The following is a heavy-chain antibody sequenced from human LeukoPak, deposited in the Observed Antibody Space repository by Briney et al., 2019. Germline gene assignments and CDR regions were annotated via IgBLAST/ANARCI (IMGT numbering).Heavy chain of an antibody. CDR2: INPNSGGT. V-gene: IGHV1-2*02. J-gene: IGHJ4*02. D-gene: IGHD1-14*01. CDR3: ARDSAVTELNLDY. Sequence: APVKVSCKASGYTFTGYYMHWVRQAPGQGLEWMGWINPNSGGTNYAQKFQGRVTMTRDTSISTAYMELSRLRSDDTAVYYCARDSAVTELNLDYWGQGTLVTVSS. CDR1: GYTFTGYY.